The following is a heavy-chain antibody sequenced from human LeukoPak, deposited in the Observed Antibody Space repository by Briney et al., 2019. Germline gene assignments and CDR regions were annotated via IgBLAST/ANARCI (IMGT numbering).Heavy chain of an antibody. Sequence: GGSLRLSCAASGFTFSSYSMNWVRQAPGKGLEWVSYISSSSSTIYYADSVKGRFTISRDNAKNSLYLQMNSLRAEDTAVYYCARDLARQPLRFLEWLRPNFDYWGQGTLVTVSS. V-gene: IGHV3-48*01. D-gene: IGHD3-3*01. J-gene: IGHJ4*02. CDR2: ISSSSSTI. CDR3: ARDLARQPLRFLEWLRPNFDY. CDR1: GFTFSSYS.